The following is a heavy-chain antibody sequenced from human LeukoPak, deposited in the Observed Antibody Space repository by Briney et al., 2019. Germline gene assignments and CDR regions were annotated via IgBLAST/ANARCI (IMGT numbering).Heavy chain of an antibody. CDR3: AKGRRVDADDHFDH. D-gene: IGHD1-1*01. Sequence: AAVKVSCKASGYTFTSYYMHWVRQAPGQGLEWMGIINPSGGSTSYAQKFQGRVTMTTDTTTSTAYMELRTLISDDTAVYYCAKGRRVDADDHFDHWGQGTLVTVSS. J-gene: IGHJ4*02. V-gene: IGHV1-46*01. CDR1: GYTFTSYY. CDR2: INPSGGST.